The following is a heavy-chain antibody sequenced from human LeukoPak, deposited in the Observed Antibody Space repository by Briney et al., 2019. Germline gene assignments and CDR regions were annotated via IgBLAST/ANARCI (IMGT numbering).Heavy chain of an antibody. CDR3: TRAQLGIRY. Sequence: PGGSLRLSCAASGFTFSNAWMSWVRQAAGKGLEWVGFIRSKAYGGTTEYAASVKGRVTVSRDDSKSVAYLQMNSLDTEDTGVYYCTRAQLGIRYWGQGTLVTVSS. V-gene: IGHV3-49*04. J-gene: IGHJ4*02. CDR1: GFTFSNAW. CDR2: IRSKAYGGTT. D-gene: IGHD7-27*01.